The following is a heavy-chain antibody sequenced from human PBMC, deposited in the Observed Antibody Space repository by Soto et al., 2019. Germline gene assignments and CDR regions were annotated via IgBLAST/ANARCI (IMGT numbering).Heavy chain of an antibody. Sequence: LRLSCAASGFTFSSYGMHWVRQAPGKGLEWVAVIWYDGSNKYYADSVKGRFTISRDNSKNTLYLQMNSLRAEDTAVYYCARDQMVYYYDSSGYYPTFDYWGQGTLVTVSS. D-gene: IGHD3-22*01. V-gene: IGHV3-33*01. CDR3: ARDQMVYYYDSSGYYPTFDY. CDR1: GFTFSSYG. CDR2: IWYDGSNK. J-gene: IGHJ4*02.